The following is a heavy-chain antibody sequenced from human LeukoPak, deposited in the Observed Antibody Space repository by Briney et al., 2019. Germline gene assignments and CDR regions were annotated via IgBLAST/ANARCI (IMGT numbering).Heavy chain of an antibody. CDR1: GFTFSSYD. J-gene: IGHJ4*02. V-gene: IGHV3-48*03. CDR3: ARRFGY. Sequence: GGSLRLSCATSGFTFSSYDMNWVRQAPGKGLEWVSYISSSGNTIYYADSVKGRLTISRDSAKNSLYLQMNSLRVEDTAVYYCARRFGYWGQGTLVTVSS. CDR2: ISSSGNTI.